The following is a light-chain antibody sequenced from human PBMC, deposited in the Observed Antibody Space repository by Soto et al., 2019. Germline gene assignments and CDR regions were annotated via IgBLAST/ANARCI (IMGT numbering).Light chain of an antibody. V-gene: IGLV2-14*01. CDR2: DVS. Sequence: QSALTQPASVSGSPGQSITISCTGTSSDVGGYNYVSWYQQYPGKVPKLMIYDVSYRPSGVSNRFSGSKSGNTASLTISGLQAEDEADYYCSSNTSSSTHVFRTGTKVPVL. CDR3: SSNTSSSTHV. J-gene: IGLJ1*01. CDR1: SSDVGGYNY.